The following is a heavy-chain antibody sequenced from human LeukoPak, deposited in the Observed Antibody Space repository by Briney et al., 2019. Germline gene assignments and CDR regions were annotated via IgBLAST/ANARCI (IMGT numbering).Heavy chain of an antibody. CDR1: GFTFSSYA. D-gene: IGHD5-24*01. CDR3: ARAFRDVIFDY. CDR2: ISRTSGDI. J-gene: IGHJ4*02. V-gene: IGHV3-21*05. Sequence: GGSLRLSCAASGFTFSSYAMSWVRQAPGKGLEWVSYISRTSGDIHYADSVKGRFTISRDNAKNSLYLQMNSLRAEDTAVYYCARAFRDVIFDYWGQGTLVTVSS.